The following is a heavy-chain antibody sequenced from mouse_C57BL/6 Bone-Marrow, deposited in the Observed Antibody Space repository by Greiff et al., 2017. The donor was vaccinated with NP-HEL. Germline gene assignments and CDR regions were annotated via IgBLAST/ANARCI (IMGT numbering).Heavy chain of an antibody. J-gene: IGHJ1*03. D-gene: IGHD1-1*01. CDR1: GFTFSDYY. Sequence: EVQVVESGGGLVQPGGSLKLSCAASGFTFSDYYMYWVRQTPEKRLEWVAYISNGGGSTYYLDTVKGRFTISRDNAKNTLYLQMSRLKSEDTAMYYCARHQDYYGSSYWYFDVWGTGTTVTVSS. CDR2: ISNGGGST. V-gene: IGHV5-12*01. CDR3: ARHQDYYGSSYWYFDV.